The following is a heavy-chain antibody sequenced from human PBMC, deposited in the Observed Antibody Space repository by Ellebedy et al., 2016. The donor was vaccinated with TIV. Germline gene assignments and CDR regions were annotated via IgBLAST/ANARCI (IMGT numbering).Heavy chain of an antibody. CDR2: IWYDGNNK. V-gene: IGHV3-33*08. CDR1: GFTFDSYG. D-gene: IGHD3-16*01. CDR3: ARTQTKFEGRGNLDY. Sequence: GESLKISCTASGFTFDSYGMHWVRQAPGKGLEWVALIWYDGNNKYYADSVKGRFTISRDKSKNTLYLQMNSLRAEDTAVYYCARTQTKFEGRGNLDYWGQGTLVTVSS. J-gene: IGHJ4*02.